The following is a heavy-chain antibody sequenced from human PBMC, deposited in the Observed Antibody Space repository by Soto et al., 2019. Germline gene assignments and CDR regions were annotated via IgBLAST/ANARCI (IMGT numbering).Heavy chain of an antibody. J-gene: IGHJ6*02. CDR1: GFTFTSSA. CDR2: IVVGSGNT. Sequence: ASVKVSCKASGFTFTSSAMQWVRQARGQRLEWIGWIVVGSGNTNYAQKFQERVTITRDMSTSTAYMELSSLRSEDTAVYYCAASGDPAYYYYGMDVWGQGTTVTVSS. V-gene: IGHV1-58*02. CDR3: AASGDPAYYYYGMDV. D-gene: IGHD7-27*01.